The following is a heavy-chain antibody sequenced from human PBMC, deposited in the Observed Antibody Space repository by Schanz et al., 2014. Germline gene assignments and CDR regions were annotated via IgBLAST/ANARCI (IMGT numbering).Heavy chain of an antibody. J-gene: IGHJ4*02. V-gene: IGHV3-11*06. CDR2: ISHNSHYT. CDR3: ARGGATRFDY. D-gene: IGHD1-26*01. Sequence: QVQLVESGGGVVQPGRSLRLSCAGSGFSFSDYGMHWVRQAPGRGLEWVSYISHNSHYTNYADSVKGRFTISRDTAENSVYLQMNSLRAEDTAVYYCARGGATRFDYWGQGTLVTVSS. CDR1: GFSFSDYG.